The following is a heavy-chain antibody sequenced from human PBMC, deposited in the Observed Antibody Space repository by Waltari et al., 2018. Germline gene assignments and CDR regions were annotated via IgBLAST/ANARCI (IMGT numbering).Heavy chain of an antibody. Sequence: QLQLQESGPGLVKPSETLSLTCTVSGGSISSSSYYWGWIRQPPGKGLEWIGSIYYRGSTYYNPSLKSRVTRSVDTSKNQFSLKLSSVTAADTAVYYCARAVSYYYGMDVWGQGTTVTVSS. CDR3: ARAVSYYYGMDV. J-gene: IGHJ6*02. V-gene: IGHV4-39*07. D-gene: IGHD3-16*02. CDR1: GGSISSSSYY. CDR2: IYYRGST.